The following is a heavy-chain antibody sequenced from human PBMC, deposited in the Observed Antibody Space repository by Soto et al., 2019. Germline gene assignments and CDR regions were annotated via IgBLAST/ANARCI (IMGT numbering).Heavy chain of an antibody. J-gene: IGHJ6*02. CDR3: AISAIKLVGVVSIPPHYDSEMAV. D-gene: IGHD3-3*01. Sequence: QVQLVQSGAEVKKPGSSVNVSCKASGGTFNRYAISWVRQAPGQGLEWMGGIIPIFGIGNDAQRFQGRVTITAEESKGKAYMELSSRRSEDKGVYYCAISAIKLVGVVSIPPHYDSEMAVWGQRTRVPAPS. CDR2: IIPIFGIG. CDR1: GGTFNRYA. V-gene: IGHV1-69*01.